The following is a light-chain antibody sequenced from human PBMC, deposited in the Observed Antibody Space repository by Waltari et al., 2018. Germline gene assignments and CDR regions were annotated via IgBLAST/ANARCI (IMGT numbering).Light chain of an antibody. J-gene: IGLJ3*02. CDR3: ATWDDSLNGRV. CDR2: SNV. CDR1: SSNLGSTT. Sequence: QPVLTQPPSASGTPRQRATISCSGSSSNLGSTTVNWYQPPPGTAPTLLIYSNVQRPSGVPDRFSGSKSGTSASLAISGLQSEDEADYYCATWDDSLNGRVFGGGTKLTVL. V-gene: IGLV1-44*01.